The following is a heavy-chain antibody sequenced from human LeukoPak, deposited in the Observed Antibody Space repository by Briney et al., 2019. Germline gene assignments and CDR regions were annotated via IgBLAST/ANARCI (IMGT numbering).Heavy chain of an antibody. Sequence: GSLRLSCTASGFTFGDYAMSWVRQAPGKGLEWVGFIRSNAYGGTTEYAASVKGRFTISRDDSKSIAYLQMNSLKTEDTAVYYCTREVVDYDFWSGYSRTIDYWGQGTLVTVSS. J-gene: IGHJ4*02. CDR2: IRSNAYGGTT. D-gene: IGHD3-3*01. CDR1: GFTFGDYA. V-gene: IGHV3-49*04. CDR3: TREVVDYDFWSGYSRTIDY.